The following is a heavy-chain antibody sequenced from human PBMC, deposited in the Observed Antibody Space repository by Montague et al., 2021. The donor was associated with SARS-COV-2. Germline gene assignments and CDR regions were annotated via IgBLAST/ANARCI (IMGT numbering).Heavy chain of an antibody. Sequence: CAISGDSASSNIATWNWIRQSPSRGREWLGRTYYRSKWYNDYAEXVKSRITIDPDTSKHQFSLHLNSVTPEDTAVYYCARIPVGSKYYFDFWGQGTLVTVSS. CDR1: GDSASSNIAT. D-gene: IGHD2-2*01. CDR2: TYYRSKWYN. CDR3: ARIPVGSKYYFDF. J-gene: IGHJ4*02. V-gene: IGHV6-1*01.